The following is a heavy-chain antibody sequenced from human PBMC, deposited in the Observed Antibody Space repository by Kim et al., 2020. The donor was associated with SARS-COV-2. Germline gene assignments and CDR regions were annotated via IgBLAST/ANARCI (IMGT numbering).Heavy chain of an antibody. CDR3: ARDRCMTTIHDY. D-gene: IGHD2-8*01. Sequence: YYADSVKGRFTISRDNAKNSLYLQMNSLRAEDTAVYYCARDRCMTTIHDYWGQGTLVTVSS. V-gene: IGHV3-21*01. J-gene: IGHJ4*02.